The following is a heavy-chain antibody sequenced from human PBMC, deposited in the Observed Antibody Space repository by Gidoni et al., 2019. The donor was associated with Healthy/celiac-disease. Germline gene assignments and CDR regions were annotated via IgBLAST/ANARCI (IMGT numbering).Heavy chain of an antibody. CDR1: GGSISSYY. V-gene: IGHV4-59*01. CDR3: ARVVAGGGHYYYYGMDV. J-gene: IGHJ6*02. Sequence: QVQLQESGPGLVKPSETLSLTCTVSGGSISSYYWSWIRQPPGKGLEWIGYIYYSGSTNYNPSLKSRVTISVDTSKNQFSLKLSSVTAADTAVYYCARVVAGGGHYYYYGMDVWGQGTTVTVSS. D-gene: IGHD6-19*01. CDR2: IYYSGST.